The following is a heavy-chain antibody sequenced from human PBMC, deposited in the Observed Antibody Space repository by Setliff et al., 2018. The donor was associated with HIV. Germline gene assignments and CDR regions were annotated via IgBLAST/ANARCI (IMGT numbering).Heavy chain of an antibody. CDR2: IYHNGIT. V-gene: IGHV4-38-2*01. Sequence: PSETLSLTCGVSGYSISSGYYWGWIRQPPGKGLEWIGSIYHNGITYYNPSLKSRVTVSVDTSRIQFSLKLNSVTAADTAVYYCARLGAENFGDYDWVDYWGQGTLVTVSS. CDR1: GYSISSGYY. J-gene: IGHJ4*02. CDR3: ARLGAENFGDYDWVDY. D-gene: IGHD5-12*01.